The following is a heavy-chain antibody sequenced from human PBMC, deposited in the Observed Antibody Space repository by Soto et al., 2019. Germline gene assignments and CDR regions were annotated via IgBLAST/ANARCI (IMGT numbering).Heavy chain of an antibody. D-gene: IGHD2-15*01. CDR3: ATGPRWRKNYYYYYGMDV. Sequence: ASVKVSCKVSGYTLTELSMHWVRQAPGKGLEWMGGFDPEDGETIYAQKFQGRVTMTEDTSTDTAYMELSSLRSEDTAVYYCATGPRWRKNYYYYYGMDVWGQGTTVTVSS. V-gene: IGHV1-24*01. CDR1: GYTLTELS. J-gene: IGHJ6*02. CDR2: FDPEDGET.